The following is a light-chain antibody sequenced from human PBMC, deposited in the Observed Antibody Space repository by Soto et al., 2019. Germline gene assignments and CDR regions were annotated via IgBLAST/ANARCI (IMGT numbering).Light chain of an antibody. J-gene: IGKJ2*01. CDR2: GAS. V-gene: IGKV3-15*01. CDR3: QQYNNWPPYT. CDR1: QSVSSS. Sequence: EIVLTQSPGTLSLSPGEGVTLSCRASQSVSSSFLAWYQQKPGQAPRLLIYGASTRATGIPARFSGSGSGTEFTLTISSLQSEDFAVYYCQQYNNWPPYTFGQGTKLEIK.